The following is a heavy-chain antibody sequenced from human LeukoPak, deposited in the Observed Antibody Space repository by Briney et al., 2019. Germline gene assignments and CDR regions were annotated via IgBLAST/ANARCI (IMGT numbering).Heavy chain of an antibody. CDR2: IYSGGST. CDR3: SRDTVETAMVKGEYYYYYYGMDV. V-gene: IGHV3-66*01. D-gene: IGHD5-18*01. Sequence: GGSLRLSCVVSVLTFSRYSMSWVRQAPGEGLEWVSVIYSGGSTEYADSVKDRFTISRDNSKNTLYLQMNGLRAEDTTVYYCSRDTVETAMVKGEYYYYYYGMDVWGQGTTVTVSS. CDR1: VLTFSRYS. J-gene: IGHJ6*02.